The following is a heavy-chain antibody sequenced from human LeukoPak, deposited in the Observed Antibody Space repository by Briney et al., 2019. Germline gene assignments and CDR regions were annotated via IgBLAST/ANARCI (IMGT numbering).Heavy chain of an antibody. V-gene: IGHV3-30*03. Sequence: GSLRLSCAASGFTVSSNYMSWVRQAPGKGLEWVAVISYDGSNKYYADSVKGRFTISRDNSKNTLYLQMNSLRAEDTAVYYCARDLAYYYDSYWGQGTLVTVSS. CDR3: ARDLAYYYDSY. CDR1: GFTVSSNY. D-gene: IGHD3-22*01. CDR2: ISYDGSNK. J-gene: IGHJ4*02.